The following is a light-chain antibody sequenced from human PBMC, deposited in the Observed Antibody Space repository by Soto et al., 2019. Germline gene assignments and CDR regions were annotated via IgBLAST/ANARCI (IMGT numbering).Light chain of an antibody. Sequence: EIVLTQSPGTLSLSPGERATLSCRASQSVSSSYLAWYQQKPGQAPRLLIYGASSRATGIPDRFSGSGSGTNFILTISRMEPEDVAVYYYQQYGSTPGWTFGQGTKVEIK. CDR2: GAS. CDR1: QSVSSSY. CDR3: QQYGSTPGWT. V-gene: IGKV3-20*01. J-gene: IGKJ1*01.